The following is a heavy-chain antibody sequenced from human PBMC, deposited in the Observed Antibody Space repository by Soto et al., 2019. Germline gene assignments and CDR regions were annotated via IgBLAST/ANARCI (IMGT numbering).Heavy chain of an antibody. J-gene: IGHJ4*02. CDR2: MSTNSGKT. Sequence: QVQLVQSGAEVKKPGASVKVSCKSSGYTFTTFDINWVRQATGQGLEWMGWMSTNSGKTGYAQKFQGRVTMTRDTSITTAYMELSSLTSEDTAVYYCAGGIEAGVDYWGQGTLVTVSS. CDR1: GYTFTTFD. V-gene: IGHV1-8*01. CDR3: AGGIEAGVDY.